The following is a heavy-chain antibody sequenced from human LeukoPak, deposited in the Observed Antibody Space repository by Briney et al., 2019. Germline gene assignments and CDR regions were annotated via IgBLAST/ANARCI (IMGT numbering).Heavy chain of an antibody. V-gene: IGHV3-15*01. CDR3: TTENYYDSSGFGAFDI. CDR1: GFTFSNAW. CDR2: IKSKTDGGTT. J-gene: IGHJ3*02. D-gene: IGHD3-22*01. Sequence: GGSLRLSCAASGFTFSNAWMSLVRQAPGKGLEWVGRIKSKTDGGTTDYAAPVKGRFTISRDDSKNTLYLQMNSLKTEDTAVYYRTTENYYDSSGFGAFDIWGQGTMVTVSS.